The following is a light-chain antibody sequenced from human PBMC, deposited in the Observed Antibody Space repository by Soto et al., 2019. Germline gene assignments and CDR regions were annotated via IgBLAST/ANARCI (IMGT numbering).Light chain of an antibody. Sequence: QSALTQPRSVSGSPGQSVTISCTGTSRDIGDYNSVSWYQQHPGKAPKLMISDVTERPSGVPDRFSGSKSGNTASLTISGLQAEDEADYYCCSYAGSYTYVFGTGTKLTVL. CDR3: CSYAGSYTYV. V-gene: IGLV2-11*01. CDR1: SRDIGDYNS. CDR2: DVT. J-gene: IGLJ1*01.